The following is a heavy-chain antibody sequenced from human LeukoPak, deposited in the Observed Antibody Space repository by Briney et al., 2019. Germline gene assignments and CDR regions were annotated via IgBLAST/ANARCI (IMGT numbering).Heavy chain of an antibody. V-gene: IGHV3-23*01. CDR2: ISNTAYNA. CDR3: AKHSGPYLIYSVDS. Sequence: GGSLRLSCEASGFTFISYGMSWVRQAPGKGLEWVSTISNTAYNAYYADSVKGRFTISRDNSANTVSLQMNSLRAEDTALYYCAKHSGPYLIYSVDSWGQGTHVTVSS. D-gene: IGHD2-15*01. CDR1: GFTFISYG. J-gene: IGHJ4*02.